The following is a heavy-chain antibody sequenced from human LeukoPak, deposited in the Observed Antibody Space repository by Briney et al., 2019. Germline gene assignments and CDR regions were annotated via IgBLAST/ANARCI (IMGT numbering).Heavy chain of an antibody. J-gene: IGHJ4*02. CDR1: GSSFTSYW. CDR3: ARGTDCSSTSCYIIYGFDY. D-gene: IGHD2-2*02. V-gene: IGHV5-51*01. Sequence: GESLQISCKGSGSSFTSYWIGWVRPLPGKGLEWMGIIYPGDSDTRYSPSFQGQVTISADKSISTAYLQWSSLKASDTAMYYCARGTDCSSTSCYIIYGFDYWGQGTLVTVSS. CDR2: IYPGDSDT.